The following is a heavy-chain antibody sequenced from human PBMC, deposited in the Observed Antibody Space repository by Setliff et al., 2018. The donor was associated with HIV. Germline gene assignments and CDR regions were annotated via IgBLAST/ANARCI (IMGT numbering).Heavy chain of an antibody. J-gene: IGHJ6*02. D-gene: IGHD4-17*01. CDR3: ARGGPTVAYGVDV. CDR1: GGSISGHY. Sequence: SSETLSLTCTVSGGSISGHYWAWIRQPPGKGLEWIGNIYPSGSIHPSGATNYNPSLKGRVTISLDTSNNQFSLKVNSVTAADTANYYCARGGPTVAYGVDVWGQGTTVTVSS. CDR2: IYPSGSIHPSGAT. V-gene: IGHV4-59*11.